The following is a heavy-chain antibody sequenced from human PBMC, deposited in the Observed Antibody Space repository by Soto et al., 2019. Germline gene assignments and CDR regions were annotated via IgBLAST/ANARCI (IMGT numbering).Heavy chain of an antibody. V-gene: IGHV1-69*01. Sequence: QVQLVQSGAEVKKPGSSVKVSCKASGGTFRSYAISWVRQAPGQGLEWMGGLIPLFGTANYAQKFQGRVSITADESTSTAYMELSSPRSEDTAVYYCARDSYSSGWNLFDYWGQGTLVIVSS. D-gene: IGHD6-19*01. J-gene: IGHJ4*02. CDR3: ARDSYSSGWNLFDY. CDR1: GGTFRSYA. CDR2: LIPLFGTA.